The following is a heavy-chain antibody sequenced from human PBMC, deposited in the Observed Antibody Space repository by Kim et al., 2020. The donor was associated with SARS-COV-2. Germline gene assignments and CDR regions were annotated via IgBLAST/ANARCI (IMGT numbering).Heavy chain of an antibody. V-gene: IGHV1-2*04. J-gene: IGHJ4*02. CDR3: ARGEQQLERGAPYDY. CDR2: INPNSGAT. D-gene: IGHD6-13*01. CDR1: GYTFTGYY. Sequence: ASVKVSCKASGYTFTGYYMHWVRQAPGQGLEGMGWINPNSGATNYAQKFQGWVTMTRDTSISTAYMELGRLRSDDTAVYYCARGEQQLERGAPYDYWGQGTLVTVSS.